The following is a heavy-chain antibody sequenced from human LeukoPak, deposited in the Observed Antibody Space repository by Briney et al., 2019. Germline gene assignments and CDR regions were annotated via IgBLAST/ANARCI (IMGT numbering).Heavy chain of an antibody. CDR2: IGTAGDP. Sequence: GGSLRLSCAASGFTFSSYDMHWVRQATGKGLEWVSAIGTAGDPYYPGSVKGRFTISRENAKNSLYLQMNSLRARDTAVYYCARSSPFGYCSSTSCDQGAFDYWGQGTLVTVSS. CDR3: ARSSPFGYCSSTSCDQGAFDY. CDR1: GFTFSSYD. J-gene: IGHJ4*02. D-gene: IGHD2-2*01. V-gene: IGHV3-13*05.